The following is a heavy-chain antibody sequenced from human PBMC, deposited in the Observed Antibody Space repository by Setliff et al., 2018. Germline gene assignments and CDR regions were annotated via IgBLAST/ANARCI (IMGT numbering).Heavy chain of an antibody. CDR2: INHSGST. Sequence: SETLSLTCTVSGGSISSMSYYWSWIRQPPGKGLEWIGEINHSGSTNYNPSRKSRVIIAVDTSKNQVSLELSAVTAADTAVYYCARVPKIWVKGNYYSYYMDVWGKGTTVTVSS. J-gene: IGHJ6*03. D-gene: IGHD2-15*01. CDR1: GGSISSMSYY. V-gene: IGHV4-39*07. CDR3: ARVPKIWVKGNYYSYYMDV.